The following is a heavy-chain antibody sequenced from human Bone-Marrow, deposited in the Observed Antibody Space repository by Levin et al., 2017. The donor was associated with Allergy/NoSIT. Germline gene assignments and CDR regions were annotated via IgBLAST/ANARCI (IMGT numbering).Heavy chain of an antibody. D-gene: IGHD1-1*01. CDR2: IYPGDSDT. V-gene: IGHV5-51*01. CDR1: GYNFASYW. J-gene: IGHJ6*02. CDR3: ARPRDNNYYYGMDV. Sequence: GESLKISCKGSGYNFASYWIGWVRQMPGKGLEWMGIIYPGDSDTTYSPSFQGQVTISADKSISTAYLQWSSLKASDTGMYYCARPRDNNYYYGMDVWGQGTTVTVSS.